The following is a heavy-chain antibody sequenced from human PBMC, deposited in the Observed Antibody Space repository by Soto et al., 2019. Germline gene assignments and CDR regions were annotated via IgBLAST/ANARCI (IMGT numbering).Heavy chain of an antibody. CDR1: GYTFTSYG. CDR3: ARDDPGYYGSGSYYN. V-gene: IGHV1-18*01. Sequence: ASVKVSCKASGYTFTSYGISWVRQAPGQGLEWMGWISAYNGNTNYAQKLQGRVTMTTDTSTSTAYMELRSLRSDDTAVYYCARDDPGYYGSGSYYNWGQGTLVTVSS. J-gene: IGHJ4*02. CDR2: ISAYNGNT. D-gene: IGHD3-10*01.